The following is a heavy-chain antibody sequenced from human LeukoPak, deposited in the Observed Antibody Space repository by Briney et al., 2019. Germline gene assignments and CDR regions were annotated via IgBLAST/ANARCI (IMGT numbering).Heavy chain of an antibody. CDR2: INHSGNT. J-gene: IGHJ4*02. CDR1: GGSFSGFF. V-gene: IGHV4-34*01. D-gene: IGHD3-10*01. Sequence: PSETLSLTCGVSGGSFSGFFWSWLRQPPGKGLEWIGEINHSGNTNYNPSLKSRVTMSVDTSKNQFSLTLTSLTAADTAVYYCATFTYASGTNVGWGQGILVTVSS. CDR3: ATFTYASGTNVG.